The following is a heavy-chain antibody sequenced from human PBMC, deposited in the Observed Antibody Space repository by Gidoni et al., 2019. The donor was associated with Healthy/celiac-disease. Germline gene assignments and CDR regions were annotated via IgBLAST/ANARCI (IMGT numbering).Heavy chain of an antibody. Sequence: QVQLVQSGAEVKKPGASVKVSCKASGYNFTGDYMHGVRQAPGQGLEWMGWIHPNSGGTNYAHKFPGRVTLPRDTSISTAYMELSRLRSDDTAVYYCANSRYSLGYCSGGSCLILDYWGQGTLVTVSS. D-gene: IGHD2-15*01. J-gene: IGHJ4*02. V-gene: IGHV1-2*07. CDR2: IHPNSGGT. CDR1: GYNFTGDY. CDR3: ANSRYSLGYCSGGSCLILDY.